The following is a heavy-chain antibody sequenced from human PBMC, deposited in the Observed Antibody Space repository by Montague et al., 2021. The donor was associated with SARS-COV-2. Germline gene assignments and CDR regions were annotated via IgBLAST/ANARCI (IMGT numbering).Heavy chain of an antibody. CDR3: ARGAWHGYGFRLGSFDS. CDR1: GESFSGYY. Sequence: SETLSLTCAVYGESFSGYYWNWIRQPPGKGLEWIGEINHSGSTNYNPSLKSRVTMSVDTSKNQFSLKLTSVTAADTAVYYCARGAWHGYGFRLGSFDSWGQGTLVTVSS. J-gene: IGHJ4*02. V-gene: IGHV4-34*01. D-gene: IGHD3-10*01. CDR2: INHSGST.